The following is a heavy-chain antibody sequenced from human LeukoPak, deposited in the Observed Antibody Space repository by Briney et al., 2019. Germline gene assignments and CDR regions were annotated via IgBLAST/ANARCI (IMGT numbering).Heavy chain of an antibody. J-gene: IGHJ4*02. CDR3: ARESTINGSYTIDY. CDR2: IGTAGDT. D-gene: IGHD1-26*01. Sequence: PGGSLRLSCAASGFTFSSYDMHWVRQATGKGLEWVSAIGTAGDTYYPGSVKGRFTISRENAKNSLYLQMNSLRAEDTAVYYCARESTINGSYTIDYWGQGTLVTVSS. V-gene: IGHV3-13*01. CDR1: GFTFSSYD.